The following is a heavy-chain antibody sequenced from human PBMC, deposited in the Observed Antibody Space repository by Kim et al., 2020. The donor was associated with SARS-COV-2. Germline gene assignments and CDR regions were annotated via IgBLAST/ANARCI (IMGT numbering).Heavy chain of an antibody. Sequence: ASVKVSCKASGYTFTSYGISWVRQAPGQGLEWMGWISAYNGNTNYAQKLQGRVTMTTDTSTSTAYMELRSLRSDDTAVYYCARQLDSDILTGYVYYYGMDVWGQGTTVTVSS. CDR3: ARQLDSDILTGYVYYYGMDV. CDR1: GYTFTSYG. D-gene: IGHD3-9*01. CDR2: ISAYNGNT. V-gene: IGHV1-18*04. J-gene: IGHJ6*02.